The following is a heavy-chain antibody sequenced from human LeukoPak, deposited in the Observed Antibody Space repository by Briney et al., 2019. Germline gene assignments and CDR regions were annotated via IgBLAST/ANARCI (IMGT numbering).Heavy chain of an antibody. Sequence: ASVKVSCKASGYTFTSYAMHWVRQAPGQRLEWMGWINAGNGNTKYSQKFQGRVTITRDTSASTAYMELSSLRSEDTAVYYCARDSSIVVVPAAIEWSDPWGQGTLVTVSS. D-gene: IGHD2-2*01. J-gene: IGHJ5*02. CDR1: GYTFTSYA. V-gene: IGHV1-3*01. CDR2: INAGNGNT. CDR3: ARDSSIVVVPAAIEWSDP.